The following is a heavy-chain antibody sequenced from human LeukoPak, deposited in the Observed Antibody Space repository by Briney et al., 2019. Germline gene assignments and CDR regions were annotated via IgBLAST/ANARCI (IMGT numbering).Heavy chain of an antibody. Sequence: GGSLRLSCAASGFTFSSYEMNWVRQAPGKGLEWVSAISGSGGSTYYADSVKGRFTISRDNSKNTLYLQMNSLRAEDTAVYYCAKDHYYYDSSGYYSAMDYWGQGTLVTVSS. CDR2: ISGSGGST. CDR1: GFTFSSYE. V-gene: IGHV3-23*01. CDR3: AKDHYYYDSSGYYSAMDY. D-gene: IGHD3-22*01. J-gene: IGHJ4*02.